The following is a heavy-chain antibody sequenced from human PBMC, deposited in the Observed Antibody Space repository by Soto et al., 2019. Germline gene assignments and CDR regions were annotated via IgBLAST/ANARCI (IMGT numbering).Heavy chain of an antibody. CDR1: GFTFSIYA. J-gene: IGHJ4*02. CDR3: AKASGYSFGYFDY. CDR2: VGGNGDNT. V-gene: IGHV3-23*01. D-gene: IGHD5-18*01. Sequence: GSLRLSCAASGFTFSIYAMTWIRQAPGKGLEWVSGVGGNGDNTYYADSVKGRFTISRDNSKNTLYLQMSSLRAEDTAVYYCAKASGYSFGYFDYWGQGTLVTVSS.